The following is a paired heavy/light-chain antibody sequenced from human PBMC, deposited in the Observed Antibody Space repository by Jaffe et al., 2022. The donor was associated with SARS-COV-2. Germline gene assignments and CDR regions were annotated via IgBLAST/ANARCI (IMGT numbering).Heavy chain of an antibody. D-gene: IGHD1-7*01. CDR2: ISGSGRTT. V-gene: IGHV3-23*01. Sequence: EVELLESGGGLVQPGGSLRLSCAASGFTFSTYAMTWVRQAPGKGLEWVSSISGSGRTTYYADSVKGRFSISRDNSNDTLYLQMDRLGAEDTALYFCAKERTGTAPFDYWGQGSLVTVSS. CDR1: GFTFSTYA. CDR3: AKERTGTAPFDY. J-gene: IGHJ4*02.
Light chain of an antibody. CDR1: NIGSKS. Sequence: SYVLTQPPSVTVAPGMTARITCGGNNIGSKSVQWYQQKSGQAPELVIYYDSDRPSGIPERFSGSNSGNTATLTISGAEAGDEADYYCQVWDGTDDQYVFGAGTRVTVL. V-gene: IGLV3-21*04. J-gene: IGLJ1*01. CDR2: YDS. CDR3: QVWDGTDDQYV.